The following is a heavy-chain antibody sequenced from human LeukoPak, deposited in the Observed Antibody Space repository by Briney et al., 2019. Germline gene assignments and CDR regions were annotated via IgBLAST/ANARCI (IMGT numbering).Heavy chain of an antibody. D-gene: IGHD4-17*01. Sequence: AGGSLRLSCAASGFTFSSYPMSWVRQAPGKGLEWISTISGSGSETNYADSVKGRLTISRDNSKNTLYLRMNSLRAEDTAVYYCAKVTPASYYFDYWGQGTLVTVSS. CDR3: AKVTPASYYFDY. J-gene: IGHJ4*02. V-gene: IGHV3-23*01. CDR1: GFTFSSYP. CDR2: ISGSGSET.